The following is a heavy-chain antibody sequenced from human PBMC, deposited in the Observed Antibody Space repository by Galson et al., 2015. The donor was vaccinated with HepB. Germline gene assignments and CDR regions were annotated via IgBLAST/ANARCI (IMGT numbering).Heavy chain of an antibody. J-gene: IGHJ6*02. Sequence: SLRLSCAASGFTFSTYSMNWVRQAPGKGLEWVAVISYDGSNKYYADSVKGRFTISRDNSKNTLYLQMNSLRAEDTAVYYCARGSYDSSGYYYYYYGMDVWGQGTTVTVSS. CDR2: ISYDGSNK. CDR1: GFTFSTYS. D-gene: IGHD3-22*01. V-gene: IGHV3-30*03. CDR3: ARGSYDSSGYYYYYYGMDV.